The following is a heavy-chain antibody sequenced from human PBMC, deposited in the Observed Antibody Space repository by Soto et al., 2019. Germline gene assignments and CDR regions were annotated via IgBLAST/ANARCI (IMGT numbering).Heavy chain of an antibody. J-gene: IGHJ6*02. CDR2: ISSSSSYI. V-gene: IGHV3-21*01. CDR3: ARAHSRYCSGGSCYQHNRRYYYYGMDV. CDR1: GFTFSSYS. Sequence: GGSLRLSCAASGFTFSSYSMNWVRQAPGKGLEWVSSISSSSSYIYYADSVKGRFTISRDNAKNSLYLQMNSLRAEDTAVYYCARAHSRYCSGGSCYQHNRRYYYYGMDVWGQGTTVTV. D-gene: IGHD2-15*01.